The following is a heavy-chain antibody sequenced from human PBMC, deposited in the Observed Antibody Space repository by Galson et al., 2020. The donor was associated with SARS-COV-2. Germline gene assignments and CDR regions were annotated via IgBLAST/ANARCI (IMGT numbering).Heavy chain of an antibody. Sequence: GESLKISCQGSGYGFSNYWIAWVRQMPGKGLECMGTIYPGDSDLRYSPSFQGQVTISADKSISTPYLQRSSLKASDTAMYFCARLLYGTTGALYCDYWGQGTLVTVSS. CDR2: IYPGDSDL. V-gene: IGHV5-51*01. J-gene: IGHJ4*02. CDR1: GYGFSNYW. CDR3: ARLLYGTTGALYCDY. D-gene: IGHD4-17*01.